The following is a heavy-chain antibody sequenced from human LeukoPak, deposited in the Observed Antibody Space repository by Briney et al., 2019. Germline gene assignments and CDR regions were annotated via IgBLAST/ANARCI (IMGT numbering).Heavy chain of an antibody. CDR3: ARSSLLWFGELSENPFDY. D-gene: IGHD3-10*01. CDR2: IYYSGST. V-gene: IGHV4-39*07. CDR1: GGSISSSSYY. Sequence: SETLSLTCTVSGGSISSSSYYWGWIRQPPGKGLEWIGSIYYSGSTYYNPSLKSRVTISVDTSKNQFSLKLSSVTAADTAVYYCARSSLLWFGELSENPFDYWGQGTLVTVSS. J-gene: IGHJ4*02.